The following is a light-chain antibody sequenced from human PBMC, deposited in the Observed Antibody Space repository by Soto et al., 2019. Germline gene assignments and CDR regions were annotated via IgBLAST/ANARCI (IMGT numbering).Light chain of an antibody. V-gene: IGKV1-12*01. CDR2: AAS. Sequence: DIQMTQSPSSVSASVGDTVTITCRASQAVSTWLAWYQQKPGGAPKLLIYAASTLQSGVPSRFSGSGSGTDFTLTIRSLQPEDFATYYCQQGASSPRTFGGGTKVDSK. CDR1: QAVSTW. J-gene: IGKJ4*01. CDR3: QQGASSPRT.